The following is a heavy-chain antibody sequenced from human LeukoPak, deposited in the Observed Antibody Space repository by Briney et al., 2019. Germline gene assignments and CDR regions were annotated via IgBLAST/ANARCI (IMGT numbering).Heavy chain of an antibody. CDR1: RYTSTSYY. CDR3: AREEFAYYSFDY. J-gene: IGHJ4*02. V-gene: IGHV1-46*01. Sequence: ASAKVSCKASRYTSTSYYMQCGRQTPRQGLEWMGIINPSVGSTSYAQKFQGRVSMTRDTSTSTVYLELSSLRSEATAVYYCAREEFAYYSFDYWGQGTLVTVSS. D-gene: IGHD2-21*01. CDR2: INPSVGST.